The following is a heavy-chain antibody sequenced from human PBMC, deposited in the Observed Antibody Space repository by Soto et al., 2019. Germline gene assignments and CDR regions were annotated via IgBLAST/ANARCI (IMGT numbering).Heavy chain of an antibody. CDR3: ASSQKGYNWNYLDH. CDR2: VFYTGFT. D-gene: IGHD1-20*01. V-gene: IGHV4-39*01. Sequence: SETLSLTCAVSGGSISGSYYYWGWLRQSPGRGPEWVGSVFYTGFTSYNPSLESRVSVSVDTSKNQFSLKVSAVTAAGTAVYYCASSQKGYNWNYLDHWGQGALVTVSS. J-gene: IGHJ4*02. CDR1: GGSISGSYYY.